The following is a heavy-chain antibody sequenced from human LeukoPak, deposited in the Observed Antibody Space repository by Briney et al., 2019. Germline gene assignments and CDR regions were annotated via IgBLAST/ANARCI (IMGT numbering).Heavy chain of an antibody. CDR3: ARRRYSSGRPPEVDY. Sequence: SETLSLTCTVSGGSISSSSYYWGWIRQPPGKGLEWIGSIYYSGSTYYNPSLKSRVTISVDTSKNQFSLKLSSVTAADTAVYYCARRRYSSGRPPEVDYWGQGTLVTVPS. D-gene: IGHD6-19*01. CDR1: GGSISSSSYY. J-gene: IGHJ4*02. V-gene: IGHV4-39*01. CDR2: IYYSGST.